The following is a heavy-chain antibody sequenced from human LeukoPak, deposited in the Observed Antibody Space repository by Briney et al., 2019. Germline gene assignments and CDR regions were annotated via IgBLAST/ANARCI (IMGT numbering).Heavy chain of an antibody. CDR1: AFSFSNYT. D-gene: IGHD1-7*01. Sequence: GGSLRLSCAASAFSFSNYTMNWVRQAPGKGLEWVSPISPSSSYIYYADSVKGRFTISRDNAKTSLYLQMNSLRVEDTAVYYCARAHNWKYGTFDYWGQGTLVTVSS. J-gene: IGHJ4*02. V-gene: IGHV3-21*01. CDR2: ISPSSSYI. CDR3: ARAHNWKYGTFDY.